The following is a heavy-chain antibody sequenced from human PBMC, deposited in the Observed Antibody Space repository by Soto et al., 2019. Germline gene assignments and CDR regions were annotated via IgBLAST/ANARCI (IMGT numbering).Heavy chain of an antibody. V-gene: IGHV1-18*01. CDR3: ARAQFFWSGYQDFDY. CDR1: GYTFTSYG. D-gene: IGHD3-3*01. Sequence: GASVKVSCKASGYTFTSYGISWVRQAPGQGLEWMGWISAYNGNTNYAQKLQGRVTMTTDTSTSTAYMELRSLRSDDTAVYYCARAQFFWSGYQDFDYWGQGTLVTVSS. CDR2: ISAYNGNT. J-gene: IGHJ4*02.